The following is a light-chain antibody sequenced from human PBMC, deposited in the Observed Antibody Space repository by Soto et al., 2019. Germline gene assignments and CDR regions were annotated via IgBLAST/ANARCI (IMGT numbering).Light chain of an antibody. CDR2: DAT. Sequence: DIQMTQSPSILSASVGDSVTITCRASQTIDSWVAWYQQKPGKAPKLLVYDATSLESGVSSRFSGSGYGTDFTLSINNLQPDDFATYYCQQYNRLITFGQGTKVDI. V-gene: IGKV1-5*01. CDR1: QTIDSW. CDR3: QQYNRLIT. J-gene: IGKJ2*01.